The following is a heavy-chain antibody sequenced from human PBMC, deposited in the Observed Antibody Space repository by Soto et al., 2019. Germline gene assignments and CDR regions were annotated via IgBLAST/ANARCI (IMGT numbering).Heavy chain of an antibody. J-gene: IGHJ4*01. D-gene: IGHD2-15*01. Sequence: GGSLRLSCAASGFTFSSYAMSWVRQAPGKGLEWVSAISGSGGSTYYADSVKGRFTISRDNSKNTLYLQMNSLRAEDTAVYYCAKDIVVVVAADYIDSWAQETLVPVSS. CDR2: ISGSGGST. CDR3: AKDIVVVVAADYIDS. V-gene: IGHV3-23*01. CDR1: GFTFSSYA.